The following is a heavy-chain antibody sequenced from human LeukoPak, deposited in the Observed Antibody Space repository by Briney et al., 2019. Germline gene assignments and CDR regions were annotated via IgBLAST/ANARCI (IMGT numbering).Heavy chain of an antibody. J-gene: IGHJ4*02. Sequence: PSETLSLTCTVSVGSISSYYWSWIRQPPGKGLEWIGYIYYSGSTNYNPSLKSRVTISVDTSKNQFSLKLSSVTAADTAVYYCARVQGSSSWYGPFDYWGQGTLVTVSS. V-gene: IGHV4-59*01. D-gene: IGHD6-13*01. CDR3: ARVQGSSSWYGPFDY. CDR2: IYYSGST. CDR1: VGSISSYY.